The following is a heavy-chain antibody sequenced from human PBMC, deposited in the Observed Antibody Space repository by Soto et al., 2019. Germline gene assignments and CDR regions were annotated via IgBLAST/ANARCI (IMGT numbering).Heavy chain of an antibody. V-gene: IGHV3-33*01. CDR1: GFTFSSYG. J-gene: IGHJ3*02. D-gene: IGHD3-22*01. Sequence: QVQLVESGGGVVQPGRSLRLSCAASGFTFSSYGMHWVRQAPGKGLEWVAVIWYDGSNKYYADSVKGRFTISRDNSKNTLYLQMNSLRADDTAVYYCARDRRIVVVTYAFDIWGQGTMVTVSS. CDR3: ARDRRIVVVTYAFDI. CDR2: IWYDGSNK.